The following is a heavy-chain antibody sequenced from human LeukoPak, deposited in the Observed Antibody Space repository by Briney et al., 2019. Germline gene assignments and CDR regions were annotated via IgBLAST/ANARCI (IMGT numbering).Heavy chain of an antibody. Sequence: GGSLRLSCAASGFTFDDYAMHWVRQAPGKGLEWVSGISWNSGSIGYADSVKGRFTISRDNAKNSLYLQMNSLRAEDTALYYCVNGDYWGQGTLVTVSS. V-gene: IGHV3-9*01. CDR2: ISWNSGSI. CDR1: GFTFDDYA. CDR3: VNGDY. J-gene: IGHJ4*02.